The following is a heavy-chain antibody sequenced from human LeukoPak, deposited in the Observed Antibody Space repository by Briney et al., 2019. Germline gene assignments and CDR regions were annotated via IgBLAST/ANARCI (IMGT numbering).Heavy chain of an antibody. D-gene: IGHD3/OR15-3a*01. CDR2: IYSSGKT. V-gene: IGHV4-39*01. J-gene: IGHJ4*02. CDR1: GASISSGTYY. Sequence: SETLSLTCTVSGASISSGTYYWGWSRQPTGKSLGWIGSIYSSGKTLYTPSFKSRVTISADTSKNQFSLRLISVTAADTAVYYCARRPGYDFWTGYYRGAIDYWGQGTLVTVSS. CDR3: ARRPGYDFWTGYYRGAIDY.